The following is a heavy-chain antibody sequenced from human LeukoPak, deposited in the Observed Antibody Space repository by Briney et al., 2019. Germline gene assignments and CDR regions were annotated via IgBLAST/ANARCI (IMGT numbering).Heavy chain of an antibody. J-gene: IGHJ3*01. V-gene: IGHV3-7*04. CDR3: ARGGFYTDPDAFDV. CDR1: GFTFSTYC. Sequence: GGSLRLSCAASGFTFSTYCMSWVRHTPGKGLEWVGNIKHDEREKYYVDSVKGRFTISRNNNKNSTSLQTNILRVEDKAVYYCARGGFYTDPDAFDVWGQGTMVTVSS. D-gene: IGHD2/OR15-2a*01. CDR2: IKHDEREK.